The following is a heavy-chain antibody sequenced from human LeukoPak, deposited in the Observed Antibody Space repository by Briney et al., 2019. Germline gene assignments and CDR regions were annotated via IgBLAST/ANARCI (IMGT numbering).Heavy chain of an antibody. CDR1: GFTFSSYA. Sequence: GGSLRLSCAASGFTFSSYAMHWVRQAPGKGLEWVAVISYDGSNKYYADSVKGRFTISRDNSKNTLYLQMNSLRAEDTAVYYCAKAYYYGSGSYSSPVDYWGQGTLVTVSS. J-gene: IGHJ4*02. V-gene: IGHV3-30-3*01. CDR2: ISYDGSNK. D-gene: IGHD3-10*01. CDR3: AKAYYYGSGSYSSPVDY.